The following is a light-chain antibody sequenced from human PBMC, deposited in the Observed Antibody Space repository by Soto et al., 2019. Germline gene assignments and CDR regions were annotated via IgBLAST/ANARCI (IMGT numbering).Light chain of an antibody. CDR3: QQYNIWPQDLT. CDR2: GAS. J-gene: IGKJ4*01. V-gene: IGKV3-15*01. Sequence: EIVMTQSPATLSVSPGERATLSCRASQSVSSNLAWYQQKPGQAPRLLIYGASTRATGIPARFSGSGSGTEFTLTISSLQSEDFAVYYCQQYNIWPQDLTFGGGTKVEIK. CDR1: QSVSSN.